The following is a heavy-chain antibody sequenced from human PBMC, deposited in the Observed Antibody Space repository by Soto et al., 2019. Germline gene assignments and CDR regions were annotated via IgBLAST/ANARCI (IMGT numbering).Heavy chain of an antibody. V-gene: IGHV1-69*08. J-gene: IGHJ6*02. CDR2: IIPTLDIV. CDR1: GGTFNSHT. D-gene: IGHD5-18*01. Sequence: HVQLVQSGAELKKPGSSVKVSCEASGGTFNSHTIIAWVRQAPGQGPEWMGRIIPTLDIVDYAQKFQDRLTITADRPTNTSFMELRGLVSEDTAVYYCARDERGYNYVSDYGLDVWGQGTTVIVS. CDR3: ARDERGYNYVSDYGLDV.